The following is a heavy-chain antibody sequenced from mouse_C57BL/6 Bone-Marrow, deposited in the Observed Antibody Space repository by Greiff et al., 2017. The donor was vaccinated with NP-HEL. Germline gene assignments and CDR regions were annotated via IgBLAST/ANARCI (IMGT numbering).Heavy chain of an antibody. CDR3: ARSGITTVGATDY. CDR1: GYAFTNYL. D-gene: IGHD1-1*01. V-gene: IGHV1-54*01. Sequence: QVQLQQSGAELVRPGTSVKVSCKASGYAFTNYLIEWVKQRPGQGLEWIGVINPGSGGTNYNEKFKGKATLTADKSSSTAYMQLSSLTSEDSAVDSSARSGITTVGATDYWGQGTTLTVSS. J-gene: IGHJ2*01. CDR2: INPGSGGT.